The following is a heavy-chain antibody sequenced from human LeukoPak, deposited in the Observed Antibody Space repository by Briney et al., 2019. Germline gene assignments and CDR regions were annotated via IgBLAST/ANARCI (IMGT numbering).Heavy chain of an antibody. CDR3: AKGSFQRGHFDT. J-gene: IGHJ5*02. Sequence: SETLSLTCAVSGGSISSQYWSWIRQSPGRGLEWIGYIYYGGGKNYNPSLKSRITITADTSNNQFSLHLTSVTAADTAVYFCAKGSFQRGHFDTWGQGILVTVSS. CDR2: IYYGGGK. CDR1: GGSISSQY. D-gene: IGHD3-16*02. V-gene: IGHV4-59*11.